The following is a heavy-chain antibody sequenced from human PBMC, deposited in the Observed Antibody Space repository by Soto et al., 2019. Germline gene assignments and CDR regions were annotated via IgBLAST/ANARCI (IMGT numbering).Heavy chain of an antibody. CDR1: HFAFNIDA. J-gene: IGHJ6*02. CDR3: ARDNWTGAYYGLDV. CDR2: MSGSGSSI. V-gene: IGHV3-23*01. Sequence: EAQLLESGGGLVQPGESLTLSCVASHFAFNIDAMTWVRQAPGKGLEWVSSMSGSGSSIYYAESVKGRFTITREQSKKALYLQMNSLRAEDTVVYWCARDNWTGAYYGLDVWGQGTTVTVS. D-gene: IGHD1-20*01.